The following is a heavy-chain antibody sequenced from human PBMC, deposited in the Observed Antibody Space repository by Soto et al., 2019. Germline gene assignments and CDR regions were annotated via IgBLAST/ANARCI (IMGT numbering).Heavy chain of an antibody. CDR3: ARVSRITIFGVVPNWFDP. Sequence: SETLSLTCAVSGGSISSGGYYWSWIRQHPGKGLEWIGYIYYSGSTYYNPSLKSRVTISVDTSKNQFSLKLSSVTAADTAVYYCARVSRITIFGVVPNWFDPWGQGTLVTVSS. D-gene: IGHD3-3*01. CDR1: GGSISSGGYY. CDR2: IYYSGST. J-gene: IGHJ5*02. V-gene: IGHV4-31*11.